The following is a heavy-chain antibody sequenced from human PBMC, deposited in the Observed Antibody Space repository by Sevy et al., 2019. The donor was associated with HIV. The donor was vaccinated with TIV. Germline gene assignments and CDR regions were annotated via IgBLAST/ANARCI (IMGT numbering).Heavy chain of an antibody. V-gene: IGHV1-24*01. D-gene: IGHD3-22*01. J-gene: IGHJ4*02. CDR1: RKSLTAFS. CDR3: ATTKDYYETSGSPFDY. Sequence: ASVKVSCKVSRKSLTAFSMHWVRQAPGKGLEWMGSFDPEDGETIYAQKLQGRLTMTEDTSTDTAYMELSRLRSEDTAVYYCATTKDYYETSGSPFDYWGQGTLVTVSS. CDR2: FDPEDGET.